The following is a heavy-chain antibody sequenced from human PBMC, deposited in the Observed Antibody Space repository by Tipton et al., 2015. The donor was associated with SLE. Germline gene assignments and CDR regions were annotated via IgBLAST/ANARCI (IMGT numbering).Heavy chain of an antibody. CDR2: INPSGGST. CDR3: ARSSRPYYYGSGSYYNGLDS. V-gene: IGHV1-46*01. D-gene: IGHD3-10*01. CDR1: GYTFTSYY. Sequence: QVQLVQSGAEVKKPGASVKVSCKASGYTFTSYYMHWVRQAPGQGLEWMGIINPSGGSTSYAQKFQGRVTMTRDTSTSTAYMELRSLRSDDTAVYYCARSSRPYYYGSGSYYNGLDSWGQGTLVTVSS. J-gene: IGHJ4*02.